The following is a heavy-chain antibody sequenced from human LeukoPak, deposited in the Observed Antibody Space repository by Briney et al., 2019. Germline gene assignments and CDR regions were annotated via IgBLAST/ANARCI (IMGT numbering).Heavy chain of an antibody. J-gene: IGHJ4*02. CDR3: ARGVTTITTLDLFDY. D-gene: IGHD4-11*01. CDR1: GFTFSSYA. CDR2: ISGSGGST. V-gene: IGHV3-23*01. Sequence: PGGSLRLSCAASGFTFSSYAMSWVRQAPGKGLEWVSAISGSGGSTYYADSVEGRFTISRDNAKNSLYLQMNSLRAEDTAVYYCARGVTTITTLDLFDYWGQGTLVTVSS.